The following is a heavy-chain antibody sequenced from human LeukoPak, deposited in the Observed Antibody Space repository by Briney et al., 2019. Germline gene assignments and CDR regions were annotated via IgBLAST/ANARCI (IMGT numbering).Heavy chain of an antibody. V-gene: IGHV2-5*02. D-gene: IGHD5-12*01. Sequence: SGPTLVNPTQTLTLTCTFSGFSLSTSGVGVGWTRQPPGKALEWLALIYWDDDKRYSPSLKSRLTITKDTSKNQVVLTMTNMDPVDTATYYCALWGSWLRAIDYWGQGTLVTVSS. J-gene: IGHJ4*02. CDR2: IYWDDDK. CDR3: ALWGSWLRAIDY. CDR1: GFSLSTSGVG.